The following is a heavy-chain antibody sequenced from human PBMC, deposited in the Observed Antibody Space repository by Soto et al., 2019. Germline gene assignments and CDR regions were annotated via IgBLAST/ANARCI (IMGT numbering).Heavy chain of an antibody. CDR1: GGSISSYY. J-gene: IGHJ5*02. Sequence: QVQLQESGPGLVKPSETLSLTCTVSGGSISSYYWSWIRQPPGKGLECIGYIYYSGSTNYNPSLKRRVTMSVDTSKNQFSLKLNSVTAADTAVYYCARLGANAYCGGDCYLDPWGQGTLVTVSS. D-gene: IGHD2-21*02. CDR3: ARLGANAYCGGDCYLDP. CDR2: IYYSGST. V-gene: IGHV4-59*01.